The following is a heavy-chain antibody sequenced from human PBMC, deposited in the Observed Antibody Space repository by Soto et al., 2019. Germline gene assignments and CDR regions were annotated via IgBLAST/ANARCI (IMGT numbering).Heavy chain of an antibody. V-gene: IGHV3-33*01. D-gene: IGHD3-22*01. CDR3: VRVKTYYYDSSGPYAFDI. Sequence: QVQLVESGGGVVQPGRSLRLSCAASGFTFSSYGMHWVRQAPGKGLEWVAVIWYDGSNKYYADSVKGRFTISRDNSKNTLYLQMNSLRAEDTAVYYCVRVKTYYYDSSGPYAFDIWGQGTMVTVSS. J-gene: IGHJ3*02. CDR1: GFTFSSYG. CDR2: IWYDGSNK.